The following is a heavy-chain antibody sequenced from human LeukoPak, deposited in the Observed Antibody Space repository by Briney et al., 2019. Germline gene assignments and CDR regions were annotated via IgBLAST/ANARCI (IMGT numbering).Heavy chain of an antibody. V-gene: IGHV3-30*02. J-gene: IGHJ4*02. CDR3: AKDGGGGGLRYFDCPDY. CDR2: IRYDGSNK. CDR1: GFTFSSYG. Sequence: GGSLRLSCAASGFTFSSYGMHWVRQAPGRGLEWVAFIRYDGSNKYYADSVKGRFTISRDNSKTTLYLQMNSLRAEDRAVYYCAKDGGGGGLRYFDCPDYWGQGTLVTVSS. D-gene: IGHD3-9*01.